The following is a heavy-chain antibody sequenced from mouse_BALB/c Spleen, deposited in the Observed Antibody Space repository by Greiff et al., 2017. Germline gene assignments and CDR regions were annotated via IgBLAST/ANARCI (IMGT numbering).Heavy chain of an antibody. CDR1: GFAFSSYD. V-gene: IGHV5-12-1*01. CDR2: ISSGGGST. CDR3: ARQGGYFDY. J-gene: IGHJ2*01. Sequence: EVQGVESGGGLVKPGGSLKLSCAASGFAFSSYDMSWVRQTPEKRLEWVAYISSGGGSTYYPDTVKGRFTISRDNATNTLYLQMSSLKSEDTAMYYCARQGGYFDYWGQGTTLTVSS.